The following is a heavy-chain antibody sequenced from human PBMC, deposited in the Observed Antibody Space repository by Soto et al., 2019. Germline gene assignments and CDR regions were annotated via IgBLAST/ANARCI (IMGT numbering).Heavy chain of an antibody. Sequence: QVQLVQSGAEVKKPGSSVKVSCKASGGTFSSYTISWVRQAPGQGLEWMGRIIPILGIANYAQKFQGRVTITADKSTSTAYMELSSLRSEDTAVYYWARTPLNHNWFDPWGQGTLVTVAS. V-gene: IGHV1-69*02. CDR3: ARTPLNHNWFDP. CDR2: IIPILGIA. J-gene: IGHJ5*02. CDR1: GGTFSSYT.